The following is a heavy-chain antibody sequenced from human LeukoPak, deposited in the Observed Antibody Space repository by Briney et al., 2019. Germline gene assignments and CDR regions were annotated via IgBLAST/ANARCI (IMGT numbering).Heavy chain of an antibody. CDR2: ISSSSKTI. J-gene: IGHJ4*02. CDR3: ARIYSGSHYS. CDR1: GITLSSYS. V-gene: IGHV3-48*04. D-gene: IGHD1-26*01. Sequence: GGSLRLSCAASGITLSSYSMNWVRQGPGKGLEWVSYISSSSKTIYYADSVKGRFTISRDNAKNSLYLQMNNLRAEDTAVYYCARIYSGSHYSWGQGTLVTISS.